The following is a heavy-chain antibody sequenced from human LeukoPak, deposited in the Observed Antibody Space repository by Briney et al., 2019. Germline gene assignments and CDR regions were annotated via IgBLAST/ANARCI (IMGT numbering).Heavy chain of an antibody. CDR3: AREGYSGSYYPYYYYYGMDV. J-gene: IGHJ6*02. CDR2: ISSSGSTI. D-gene: IGHD1-26*01. Sequence: GGSLRLSCAASGFTFSSYEMNWVRQAPGKGLEWVSYISSSGSTIYYADSVKGRFTTSRGNAKNSLYLQMNSLRAEDTAVYYCAREGYSGSYYPYYYYYGMDVWGQGTTVTVSS. V-gene: IGHV3-48*03. CDR1: GFTFSSYE.